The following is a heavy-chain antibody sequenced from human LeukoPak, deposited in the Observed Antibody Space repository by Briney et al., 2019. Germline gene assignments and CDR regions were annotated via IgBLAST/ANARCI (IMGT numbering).Heavy chain of an antibody. J-gene: IGHJ4*02. CDR1: GFTFNTYS. CDR3: ARSSGTGGPYYFDF. D-gene: IGHD3/OR15-3a*01. Sequence: GGSPRLSCAASGFTFNTYSMNWVRQAPGKGLEWVSSISGLSTYIYYPDSMRGRFTISRDNAKNSLFLQLSSLRAEDTAVYFCARSSGTGGPYYFDFWGQGSLVTVSS. CDR2: ISGLSTYI. V-gene: IGHV3-21*04.